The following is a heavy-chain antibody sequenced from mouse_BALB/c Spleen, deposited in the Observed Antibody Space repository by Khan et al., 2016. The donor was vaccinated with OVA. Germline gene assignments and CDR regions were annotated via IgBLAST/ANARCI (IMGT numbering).Heavy chain of an antibody. V-gene: IGHV1S137*01. CDR2: ISTYYGDA. CDR1: GYTFTDFA. J-gene: IGHJ3*01. D-gene: IGHD1-1*01. Sequence: QVQLQQSGAELVRPGVSVKISCKGSGYTFTDFAMHWVKQSHAKSLEWIGVISTYYGDATNNQKFKGKATMTVDKSSSTAYMELARLTSEDSAIXYCVRGSSSYRFAYWGQGTLVTVSA. CDR3: VRGSSSYRFAY.